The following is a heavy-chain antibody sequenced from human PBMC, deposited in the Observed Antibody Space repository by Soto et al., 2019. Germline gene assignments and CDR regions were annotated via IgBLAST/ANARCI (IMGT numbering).Heavy chain of an antibody. CDR3: ATYYDFWSGYYTGWFDS. D-gene: IGHD3-3*01. J-gene: IGHJ5*01. Sequence: SETLSLTCTVSGGSIISNTYYWGWIRQPPGKGLEWIGSIYYSGSTYYNPSLKSRVTISVDTSKNQFSLKLSSVTAADTAVYYCATYYDFWSGYYTGWFDSWGQGTLVTVSS. CDR2: IYYSGST. V-gene: IGHV4-39*01. CDR1: GGSIISNTYY.